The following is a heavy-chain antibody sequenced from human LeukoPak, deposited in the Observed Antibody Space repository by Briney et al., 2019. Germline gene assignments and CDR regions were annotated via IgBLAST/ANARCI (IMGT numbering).Heavy chain of an antibody. D-gene: IGHD6-19*01. CDR2: ITTSSGSI. J-gene: IGHJ4*02. CDR1: GFIFSAYS. V-gene: IGHV3-48*02. CDR3: ATDLRDSSGFDF. Sequence: GGSLRLSCAGSGFIFSAYSMNWVRQAPGKGLEWVSFITTSSGSIYYADSVKGRLTVSRDNAKNSLYLQMNSLGDEDTAVYYCATDLRDSSGFDFWGQGTLVTVSS.